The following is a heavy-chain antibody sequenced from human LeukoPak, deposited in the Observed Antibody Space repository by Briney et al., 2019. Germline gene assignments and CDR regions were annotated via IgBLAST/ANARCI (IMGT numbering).Heavy chain of an antibody. CDR3: GPSGTCSGSPLGFYYMDI. Sequence: PGGSLRLSCAASGFTFSNAWMNWVRQAPGKGLEWVGRIKRKSDGGTTDYAAPVKGRFTISRDDSKNTLYLQMNSLKTEDTAVYYCGPSGTCSGSPLGFYYMDIWGKGTTVTVSS. J-gene: IGHJ6*03. D-gene: IGHD1-26*01. CDR1: GFTFSNAW. CDR2: IKRKSDGGTT. V-gene: IGHV3-15*01.